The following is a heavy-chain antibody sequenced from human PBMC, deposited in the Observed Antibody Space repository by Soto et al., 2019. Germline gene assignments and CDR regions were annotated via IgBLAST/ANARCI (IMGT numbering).Heavy chain of an antibody. D-gene: IGHD2-21*02. CDR3: TRHALQYCGGDCYLFPYFDL. V-gene: IGHV3-73*02. Sequence: EVQLVESGGGLVQPGGSLKLSCAASGFTFSGSAMHWVRQASGKGLEWVGRIRSKANNYATAYAASVKGRFTISRDDSKNTAYLQMNRLKTEDTAVYYCTRHALQYCGGDCYLFPYFDLWGRGTLVTVSS. J-gene: IGHJ2*01. CDR1: GFTFSGSA. CDR2: IRSKANNYAT.